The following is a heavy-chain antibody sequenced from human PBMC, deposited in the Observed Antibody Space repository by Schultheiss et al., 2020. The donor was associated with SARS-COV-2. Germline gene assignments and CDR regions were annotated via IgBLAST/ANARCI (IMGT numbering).Heavy chain of an antibody. CDR2: INPNSGDI. Sequence: ASVKVSCKASGYTFTGYYMHWVRQAPGQGLEWMGGINPNSGDIKYAQKFRGRVTMTRDTSLTTAYMELSSLRSEDTAVYYCAIQLDTSGYYYGMDVWGQGTTVTVSS. CDR1: GYTFTGYY. J-gene: IGHJ6*02. CDR3: AIQLDTSGYYYGMDV. D-gene: IGHD1-1*01. V-gene: IGHV1-2*02.